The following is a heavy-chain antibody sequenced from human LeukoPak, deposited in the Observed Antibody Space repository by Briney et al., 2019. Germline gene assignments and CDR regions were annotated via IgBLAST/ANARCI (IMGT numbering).Heavy chain of an antibody. V-gene: IGHV3-30*03. Sequence: GGSLRLSCAASGFTFSSYGMHWVRQAPGKGLEWVAVISYDGSNKYYADSVKGRFTISRDNSKNTLYLRMNSLRAEDTAVYYCARSSSSSLDYWGQGTLVTVSS. CDR3: ARSSSSSLDY. CDR1: GFTFSSYG. D-gene: IGHD6-6*01. CDR2: ISYDGSNK. J-gene: IGHJ4*02.